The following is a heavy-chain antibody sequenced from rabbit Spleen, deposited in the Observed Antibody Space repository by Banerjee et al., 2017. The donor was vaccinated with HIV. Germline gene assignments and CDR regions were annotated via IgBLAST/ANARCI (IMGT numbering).Heavy chain of an antibody. CDR2: IYGGSSGSS. D-gene: IGHD1-1*01. CDR3: ARDLVAVIGWNFSL. CDR1: GVSFNFNNY. V-gene: IGHV1S40*01. Sequence: VESGGDLVKPGSSLTLTCTASGVSFNFNNYMCWVRQAPGKGLECIACIYGGSSGSSWYASWAKGRFTISKTSSTTVTLQMTSLTVADTATYFCARDLVAVIGWNFSLWGPGTLVTVS. J-gene: IGHJ4*01.